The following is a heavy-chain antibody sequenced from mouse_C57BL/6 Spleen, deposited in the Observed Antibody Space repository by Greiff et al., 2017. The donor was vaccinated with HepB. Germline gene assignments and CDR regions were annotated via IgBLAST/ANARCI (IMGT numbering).Heavy chain of an antibody. V-gene: IGHV14-2*01. CDR2: IDPEDGET. D-gene: IGHD2-1*01. CDR1: GFNIKDYY. CDR3: ARGDYGNFPFAY. J-gene: IGHJ3*01. Sequence: EVQLQQSGAELVKPGASVKLSCTASGFNIKDYYMHWVKQRTEQGLEWIGRIDPEDGETKYAQKFQGKATITADTSSNTAYLQHSSLTSEDTAVYYCARGDYGNFPFAYWGQGTLVTVSA.